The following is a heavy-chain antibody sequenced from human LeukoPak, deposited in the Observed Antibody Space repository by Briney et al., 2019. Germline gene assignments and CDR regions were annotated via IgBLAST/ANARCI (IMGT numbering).Heavy chain of an antibody. D-gene: IGHD1-26*01. CDR3: AKDREWELASYVFDY. CDR1: GFTFDDYA. Sequence: PGRSLRLSCAASGFTFDDYAMHWVWQAPGKGLEWVSGISWNSGSIGYADSVKGRFTISRDNAKNSLYLQMNSLRAEDTALYYCAKDREWELASYVFDYWGQGTLVTVSS. CDR2: ISWNSGSI. V-gene: IGHV3-9*01. J-gene: IGHJ4*02.